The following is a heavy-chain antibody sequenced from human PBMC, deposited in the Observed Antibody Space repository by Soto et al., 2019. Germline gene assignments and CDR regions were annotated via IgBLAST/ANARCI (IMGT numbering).Heavy chain of an antibody. V-gene: IGHV3-9*01. CDR2: INWDSGCI. D-gene: IGHD6-13*01. J-gene: IGHJ1*01. CDR1: GFTFDDYA. Sequence: PGGSLRLSCAASGFTFDDYAMHWVRQVPGKGREWVTGINWDSGCIGSGDSVKGRFAISRENAKNSLHLQMNSMSAEDKAFYYCVKDESINWYSGHFRHWGQGTLVTVSS. CDR3: VKDESINWYSGHFRH.